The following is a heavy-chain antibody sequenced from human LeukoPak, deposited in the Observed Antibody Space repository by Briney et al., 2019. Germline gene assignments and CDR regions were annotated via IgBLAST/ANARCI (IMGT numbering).Heavy chain of an antibody. CDR3: TTVRYDSSGYYSYFDY. D-gene: IGHD3-22*01. V-gene: IGHV4-59*01. J-gene: IGHJ4*02. Sequence: PSETLSLTCTVSGGSISSYYWGWIRQPPGKGLEWIGYIYYSGSTNYNPSLKSRVTISVDTSKNQYSLKLSSVTAADTAVYYCTTVRYDSSGYYSYFDYWGQGTLVTVSS. CDR2: IYYSGST. CDR1: GGSISSYY.